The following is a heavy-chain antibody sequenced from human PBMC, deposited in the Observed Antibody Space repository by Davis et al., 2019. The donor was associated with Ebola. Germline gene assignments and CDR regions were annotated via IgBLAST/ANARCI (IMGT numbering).Heavy chain of an antibody. V-gene: IGHV1-46*01. D-gene: IGHD1-14*01. Sequence: AASVKVSCKASGYTFTNYYMHWVRQAPGQGLEWMGMINPNDGRTIYAQKFQGRVTLTEDTSTDTAYMKLSSLRSEDTAVYYCTIGGTTGGFDYWGQGTLVTVSS. J-gene: IGHJ4*02. CDR2: INPNDGRT. CDR1: GYTFTNYY. CDR3: TIGGTTGGFDY.